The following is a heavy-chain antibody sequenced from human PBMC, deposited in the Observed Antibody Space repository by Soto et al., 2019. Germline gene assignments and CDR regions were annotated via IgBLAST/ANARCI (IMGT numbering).Heavy chain of an antibody. CDR3: AREMVRGVGSDY. D-gene: IGHD3-10*01. CDR2: ISTCNGNT. CDR1: GYTFTSYG. V-gene: IGHV1-18*01. J-gene: IGHJ4*02. Sequence: GASVKVSCKASGYTFTSYGISWVRQAPGQGLEWMGWISTCNGNTKYAQKLQGRVTMTTDTSTSTAYMELRSLRSDDTAVFYCAREMVRGVGSDYWGQGTLVTVSS.